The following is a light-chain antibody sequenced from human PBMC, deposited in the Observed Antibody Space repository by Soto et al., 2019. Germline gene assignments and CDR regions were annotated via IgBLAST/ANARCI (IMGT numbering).Light chain of an antibody. V-gene: IGLV2-8*01. J-gene: IGLJ1*01. CDR1: SSDVGAYNY. CDR2: EVT. Sequence: QSVLTQPPSASGSLGQSVTISCTGTSSDVGAYNYVSWYQQHPGRAPKLMIYEVTRRPSGVPDRFSGSKSGNTVSLNVSGLQAEDEADYYCCSYADNNDYVFGTGTKVTVL. CDR3: CSYADNNDYV.